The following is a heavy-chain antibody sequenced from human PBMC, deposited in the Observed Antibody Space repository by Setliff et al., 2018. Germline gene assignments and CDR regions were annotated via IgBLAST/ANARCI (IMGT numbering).Heavy chain of an antibody. Sequence: PSETLSLTCSVSGDSINHFFWTWVRLSPGKGLEWIGYIYYSGGAIYNPSLRGRASIAIGASKAHFSLDLRTVTTADTAVYYCARDASFGFDVWGPGITVTVSS. CDR2: IYYSGGA. V-gene: IGHV4-59*01. CDR3: ARDASFGFDV. D-gene: IGHD2-2*01. CDR1: GDSINHFF. J-gene: IGHJ6*02.